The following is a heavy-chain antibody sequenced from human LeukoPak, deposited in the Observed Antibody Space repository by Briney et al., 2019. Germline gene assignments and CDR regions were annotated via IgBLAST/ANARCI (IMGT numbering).Heavy chain of an antibody. CDR3: AKDSWSRNGIYDPFDI. CDR2: VGGDDAT. V-gene: IGHV3-23*01. D-gene: IGHD2-8*01. J-gene: IGHJ3*02. CDR1: GFTFSDYA. Sequence: GGSLRLSCAASGFTFSDYAMNWVRQAPGKGLEWVSVVGGDDATYYTNSVKGRFTISRDNSKNTLSLQMNSLRLEDTAVYYCAKDSWSRNGIYDPFDIWGQGTLVTVSS.